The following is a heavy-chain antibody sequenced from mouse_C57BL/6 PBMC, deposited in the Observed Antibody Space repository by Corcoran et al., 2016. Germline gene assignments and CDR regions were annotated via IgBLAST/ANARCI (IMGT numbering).Heavy chain of an antibody. CDR1: GYTFTDYY. CDR3: ATNGSSPYYYAMDY. Sequence: EVQLQQSGPELVKPGASVKISCKASGYTFTDYYMNWVQQSHGKSLEWIGDINPNNGGTSYNQKFKGKATLTVDKSSSTAYMELRSLTSEDSAVYYCATNGSSPYYYAMDYWGQGTSVTVSS. CDR2: INPNNGGT. J-gene: IGHJ4*01. V-gene: IGHV1-26*01. D-gene: IGHD1-1*01.